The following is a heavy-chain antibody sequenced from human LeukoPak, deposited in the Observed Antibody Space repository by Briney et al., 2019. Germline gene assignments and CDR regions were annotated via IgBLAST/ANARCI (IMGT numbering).Heavy chain of an antibody. CDR3: ARGRESAYSSSDAFDI. J-gene: IGHJ3*02. V-gene: IGHV1-2*02. D-gene: IGHD6-13*01. CDR1: GYTFTGYY. Sequence: ASVKVSCKASGYTFTGYYMHWVRQAPGQGLEWMGWINPNSGGTNYAQKFQGRVTITADKSTSTAYMELSSLRSEDTAVYYCARGRESAYSSSDAFDIWGQGTMVTVSS. CDR2: INPNSGGT.